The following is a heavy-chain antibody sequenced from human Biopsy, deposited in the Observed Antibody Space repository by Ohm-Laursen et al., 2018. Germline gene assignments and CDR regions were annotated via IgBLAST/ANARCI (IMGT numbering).Heavy chain of an antibody. V-gene: IGHV1-69*13. CDR1: GGTFTSSA. J-gene: IGHJ5*02. CDR2: IIGIFRTA. CDR3: ARGGGYNWNNDWFDP. D-gene: IGHD1/OR15-1a*01. Sequence: SVKVSCKASGGTFTSSAINWVRQAPGQGLEWMGGIIGIFRTAHYAQKFQGRVTITSDEFMSTAYMELSSLRSEDTAVYYCARGGGYNWNNDWFDPWGQGTLVTVSS.